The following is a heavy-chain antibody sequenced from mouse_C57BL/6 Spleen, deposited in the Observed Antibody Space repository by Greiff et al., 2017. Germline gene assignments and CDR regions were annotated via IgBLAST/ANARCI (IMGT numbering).Heavy chain of an antibody. J-gene: IGHJ3*01. CDR2: ISSGGSYT. V-gene: IGHV5-6*02. D-gene: IGHD1-1*01. CDR1: GFTFSSYG. CDR3: AGRSSSPCFAY. Sequence: DVKLVESGGDLVKPGGSLKLSCEASGFTFSSYGMSWVRQTPDKRLEWVATISSGGSYTYYPDSVKGRFTISRDNAKNTLYLQMCSLKSEDTSMYYCAGRSSSPCFAYWGQGTLVTVSA.